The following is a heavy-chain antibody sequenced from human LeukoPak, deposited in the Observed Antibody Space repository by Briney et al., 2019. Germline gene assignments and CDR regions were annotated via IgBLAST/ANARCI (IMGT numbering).Heavy chain of an antibody. CDR1: GGSISSYY. J-gene: IGHJ4*02. CDR2: IYYSGST. V-gene: IGHV4-59*01. CDR3: ARGFPTPTYYYDSSGYTDDY. D-gene: IGHD3-22*01. Sequence: SETLSLTCTVSGGSISSYYWSWIRQPPGKGLEWIGYIYYSGSTNYNPSLKSRVTISVVTSKNQFSLKLSSVTAADTAVYYCARGFPTPTYYYDSSGYTDDYWGQGTLVTVSS.